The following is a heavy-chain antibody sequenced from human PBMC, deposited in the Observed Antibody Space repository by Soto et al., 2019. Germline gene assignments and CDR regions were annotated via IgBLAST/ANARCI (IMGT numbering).Heavy chain of an antibody. Sequence: QVQLVQSGAKVKRPGSSVKVSCKASGGTFNSHTINWVRQAPGQGLEWVGRVVPLLGIESHPQKFKDRLTSAADTSTGSVFMDLSHLRSDATAVYYCTRDRPEKDVGPVPRQHFASWGPGTLITVSS. D-gene: IGHD2-15*01. J-gene: IGHJ4*02. V-gene: IGHV1-69*08. CDR1: GGTFNSHT. CDR2: VVPLLGIE. CDR3: TRDRPEKDVGPVPRQHFAS.